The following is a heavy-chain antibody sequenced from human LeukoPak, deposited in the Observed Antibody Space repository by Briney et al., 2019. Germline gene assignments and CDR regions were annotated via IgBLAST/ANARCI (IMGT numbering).Heavy chain of an antibody. Sequence: SETLSLTCTVSGGSISSSSYYWGWIRQPPGKGLEWIGYIYYSGSTNYNPSLKSRVSISVDTSKNQFSLKLSSVTAADTAVYYCARTGSTVTMLYPFDHWGQGTLVTVSS. D-gene: IGHD4-17*01. CDR3: ARTGSTVTMLYPFDH. CDR2: IYYSGST. J-gene: IGHJ4*02. CDR1: GGSISSSSYY. V-gene: IGHV4-61*05.